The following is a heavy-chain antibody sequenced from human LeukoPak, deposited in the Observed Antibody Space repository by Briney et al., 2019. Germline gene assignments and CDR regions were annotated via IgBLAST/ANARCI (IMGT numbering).Heavy chain of an antibody. J-gene: IGHJ6*02. CDR1: GFTVSSYY. Sequence: PGGSLRLTCAASGFTVSSYYMSWVRQAPGKGLEWVSVIYSGGSTYYADSVKGRFTISRHNSKNTLYLQMNSLRAEDTAVYYCATWGYCSGGSCRYGMDVWGQGTTVTVSS. D-gene: IGHD2-15*01. CDR3: ATWGYCSGGSCRYGMDV. V-gene: IGHV3-53*04. CDR2: IYSGGST.